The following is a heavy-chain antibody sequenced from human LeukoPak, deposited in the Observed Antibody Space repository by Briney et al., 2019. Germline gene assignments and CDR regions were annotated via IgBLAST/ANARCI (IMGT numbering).Heavy chain of an antibody. CDR1: GFTFSSYE. CDR2: ISSSGSTI. CDR3: ARAGVYDSSGYFCY. D-gene: IGHD3-22*01. J-gene: IGHJ4*02. Sequence: GGSLRLSCAASGFTFSSYEMNRVRQAPGKGLEWVSYISSSGSTIYYADSVKGRFTISRDNSKNTLYLQMNSLRAEDTAVYYCARAGVYDSSGYFCYWGQGTLVTVSS. V-gene: IGHV3-48*03.